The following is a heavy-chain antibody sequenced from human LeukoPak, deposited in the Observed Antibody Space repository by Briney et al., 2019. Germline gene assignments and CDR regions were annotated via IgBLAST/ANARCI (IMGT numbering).Heavy chain of an antibody. D-gene: IGHD6-6*01. Sequence: XFSGYXXXWIRQPPGKGXEXXGEINHSGSTNYNPSLKSRVTISVEKSKNQFSLKLSSVTAADTAVYYCARGRGSSSSRVAYYYYYMDVWGKGTTVTVSS. CDR2: INHSGST. J-gene: IGHJ6*03. CDR3: ARGRGSSSSRVAYYYYYMDV. CDR1: XFSGYX. V-gene: IGHV4-34*01.